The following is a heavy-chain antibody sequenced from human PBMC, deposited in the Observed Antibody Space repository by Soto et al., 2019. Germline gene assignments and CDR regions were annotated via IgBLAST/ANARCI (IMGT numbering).Heavy chain of an antibody. V-gene: IGHV1-18*01. CDR2: ISAYNGNT. Sequence: ASVKVSCKASGYTFTSYGISWVRQAPGQGLEWMGWISAYNGNTNYAQKIKGRVTMTTDTSTSTAYMELSSLRSDDTAVYYCARDLIVVVPAAIQYDAFDIWG. D-gene: IGHD2-2*01. CDR1: GYTFTSYG. CDR3: ARDLIVVVPAAIQYDAFDI. J-gene: IGHJ3*02.